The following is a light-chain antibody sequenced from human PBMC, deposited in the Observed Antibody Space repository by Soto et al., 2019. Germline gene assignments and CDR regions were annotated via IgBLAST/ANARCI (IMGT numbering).Light chain of an antibody. CDR2: GAS. CDR3: QQYNNWPLP. CDR1: QSISIN. Sequence: ILLTQSPRTLSVPPRDRVTPHLNASQSISINLAWYQQKPGQAPRLLIYGASTRATGIPARFSGSGSGTEFTLTISSLQSEDFTVYYCQQYNNWPLPFGGGTKVDIK. J-gene: IGKJ4*01. V-gene: IGKV3-15*01.